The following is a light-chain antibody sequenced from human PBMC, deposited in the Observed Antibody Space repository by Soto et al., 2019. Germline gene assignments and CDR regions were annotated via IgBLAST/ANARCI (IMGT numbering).Light chain of an antibody. J-gene: IGLJ2*01. V-gene: IGLV1-40*01. CDR2: GNT. CDR1: SSNIGAGYD. Sequence: QSVLTQPPSVSGAPGQRVTISCTGSSSNIGAGYDVHWYHQLPGTAPKLLIFGNTNRPSGVPDRFSGSKSGTSASLAITGLQAEDEADYYCHSYDSTLSASIFGGGTQLPVL. CDR3: HSYDSTLSASI.